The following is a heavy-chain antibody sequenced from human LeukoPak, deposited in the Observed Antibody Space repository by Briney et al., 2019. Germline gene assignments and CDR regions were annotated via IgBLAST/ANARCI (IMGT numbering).Heavy chain of an antibody. V-gene: IGHV4-59*01. CDR2: IYNSGST. CDR3: AVMVRGDNFDY. Sequence: SETLSLTCTVSGGSISSYYWSWIRQPPGKGLEWIGYIYNSGSTNYNPSLKSRVTISVDTSKNQFSPKLSSVTAADTAVYYCAVMVRGDNFDYWGQGTLVTVSS. D-gene: IGHD3-10*01. J-gene: IGHJ4*02. CDR1: GGSISSYY.